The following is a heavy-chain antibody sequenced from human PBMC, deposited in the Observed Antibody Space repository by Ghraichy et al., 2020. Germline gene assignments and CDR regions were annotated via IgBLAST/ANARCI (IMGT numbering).Heavy chain of an antibody. CDR2: ISSYNGNNGNT. D-gene: IGHD3-10*01. CDR3: AITRDYYYSYMDV. CDR1: GYTFTSYG. Sequence: ASVKVSCKASGYTFTSYGISWVRQAPGQGLEWMGWISSYNGNNGNTRYAQKFQGRVSMTTETSTSTAYMELRSLRSDDTAVYYCAITRDYYYSYMDVWGKGTTVTVSS. J-gene: IGHJ6*03. V-gene: IGHV1-18*01.